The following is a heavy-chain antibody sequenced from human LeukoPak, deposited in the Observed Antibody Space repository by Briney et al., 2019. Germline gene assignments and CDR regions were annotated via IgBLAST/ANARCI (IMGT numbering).Heavy chain of an antibody. Sequence: SVKVSCKASGYTFTSHDINWVRQATGQGLEWMGGIIPIFGTANYAQKFQGRVTITADESTSTAYMELSSLRSEDTAVYYCASTVTTWGVFDYWGQGTLVTVSS. CDR1: GYTFTSHD. V-gene: IGHV1-69*13. D-gene: IGHD4-17*01. CDR3: ASTVTTWGVFDY. CDR2: IIPIFGTA. J-gene: IGHJ4*02.